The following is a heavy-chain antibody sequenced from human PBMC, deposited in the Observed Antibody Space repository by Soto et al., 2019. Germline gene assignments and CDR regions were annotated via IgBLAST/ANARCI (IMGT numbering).Heavy chain of an antibody. V-gene: IGHV3-48*02. CDR2: ISSRSSAI. Sequence: GGSLRLSCAASGFTFNSYTMNWVRQAPGKGLEWLSNISSRSSAIYYADSVKGRFTISRDNAKNSLYLQMNSLRDEDTAVYYCARGGYYDSRGYYYAGYYYYAMDVWGLGTTVTVSS. CDR1: GFTFNSYT. CDR3: ARGGYYDSRGYYYAGYYYYAMDV. D-gene: IGHD3-22*01. J-gene: IGHJ6*02.